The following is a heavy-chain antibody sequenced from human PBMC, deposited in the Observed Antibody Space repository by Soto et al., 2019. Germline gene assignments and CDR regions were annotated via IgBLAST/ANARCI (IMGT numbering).Heavy chain of an antibody. Sequence: SETLSLTCAVSGGSISSGGYSWSWIRQPPGKGLEWIGYMYHSGSTYYNPSLKSRVTISVDTSKNQFSLKLSSVTAADTAVYYCARHGWEGKYYYDSSGYYFDYWGQGTLVTVSS. D-gene: IGHD3-22*01. V-gene: IGHV4-30-2*01. CDR2: MYHSGST. J-gene: IGHJ4*02. CDR1: GGSISSGGYS. CDR3: ARHGWEGKYYYDSSGYYFDY.